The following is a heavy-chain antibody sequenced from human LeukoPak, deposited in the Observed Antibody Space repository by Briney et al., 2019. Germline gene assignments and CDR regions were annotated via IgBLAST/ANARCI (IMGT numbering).Heavy chain of an antibody. CDR2: ISYDGSNK. D-gene: IGHD6-13*01. Sequence: AGGSLRLSCAASGFTFSSYAMHWVRQAPGKGLEWVAVISYDGSNKYYADSVKGRFTISRDNSKNTLYLQVNSLRAEDTALYYCARRPYSNSWLIGGIDYWGQGTLVTVSS. CDR1: GFTFSSYA. J-gene: IGHJ4*02. CDR3: ARRPYSNSWLIGGIDY. V-gene: IGHV3-30-3*01.